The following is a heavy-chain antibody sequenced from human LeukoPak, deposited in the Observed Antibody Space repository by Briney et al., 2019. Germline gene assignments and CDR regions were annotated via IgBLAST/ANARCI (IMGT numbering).Heavy chain of an antibody. Sequence: PGGSLRLSCAASVFTFNNAWMSWVRQAPGKGLEWVGRIKSKTDGGTTDYAAPVKGRFTISRDDSKNTLYLQMNSLRAEDTAMYYCVTETTVTAWGYWGQGTLVTVSS. CDR2: IKSKTDGGTT. V-gene: IGHV3-15*01. J-gene: IGHJ4*02. CDR1: VFTFNNAW. D-gene: IGHD4-17*01. CDR3: VTETTVTAWGY.